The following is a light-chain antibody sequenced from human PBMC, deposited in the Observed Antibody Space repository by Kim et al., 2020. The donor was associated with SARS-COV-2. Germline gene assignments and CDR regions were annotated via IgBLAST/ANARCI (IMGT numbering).Light chain of an antibody. V-gene: IGKV1-33*01. CDR3: QQHNTLFT. Sequence: DIQMTQSPSSLSASVGDRVTITCQASQDISNSLNWYQQKPGKPPKLLIYDVSNLERGVPSRFSGSGSGTHFTFTISSLRADDIATYCYQQHNTLFTFGQGTRLEIK. J-gene: IGKJ5*01. CDR2: DVS. CDR1: QDISNS.